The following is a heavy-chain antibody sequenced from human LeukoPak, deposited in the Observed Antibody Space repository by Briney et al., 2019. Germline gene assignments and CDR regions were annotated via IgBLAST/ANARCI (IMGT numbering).Heavy chain of an antibody. V-gene: IGHV6-1*01. J-gene: IGHJ4*02. Sequence: SQTLSLTCAISGDSVSSNSAAWNWIRQSPSRGLEWLGRTYYRSKWYNDYAVSVKSRITINPDTSKNQFSLQLNSVTPGDTAVYYCARDNGYSSGWYSYHFDYWGQGTLVTVSS. D-gene: IGHD6-19*01. CDR1: GDSVSSNSAA. CDR2: TYYRSKWYN. CDR3: ARDNGYSSGWYSYHFDY.